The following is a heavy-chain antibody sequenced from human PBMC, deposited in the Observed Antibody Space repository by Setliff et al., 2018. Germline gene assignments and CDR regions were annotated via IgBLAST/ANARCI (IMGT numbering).Heavy chain of an antibody. CDR3: AKGGGRYHSDS. CDR1: GDSINSLSW. V-gene: IGHV4-4*02. Sequence: SETLSLTCTVSGDSINSLSWWSWVRQPPGKGLEWIGEIYHDGNDKYTPSVHYSPSLKSRVTISIDKSNNQFSLKLTSMTAADTAVYYCAKGGGRYHSDSWGQGILVTVSS. CDR2: IYHDGND. J-gene: IGHJ4*02. D-gene: IGHD1-1*01.